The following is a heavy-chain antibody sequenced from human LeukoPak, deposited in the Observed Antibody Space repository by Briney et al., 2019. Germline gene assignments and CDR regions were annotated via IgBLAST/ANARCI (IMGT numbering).Heavy chain of an antibody. CDR2: IYYSGST. V-gene: IGHV4-59*11. CDR1: GGSISSHY. D-gene: IGHD1-7*01. J-gene: IGHJ4*02. Sequence: SETLYLTCTVSGGSISSHYWSWIRQPPGKGLEWIGYIYYSGSTNYNPSLKSRVSISVDTSKNQFSLKLSSVTAAGTAVYYCARATGTTLSFDYWGQGALVTVSS. CDR3: ARATGTTLSFDY.